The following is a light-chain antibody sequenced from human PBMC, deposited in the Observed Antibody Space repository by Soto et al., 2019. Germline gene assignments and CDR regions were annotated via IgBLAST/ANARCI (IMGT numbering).Light chain of an antibody. V-gene: IGKV3-11*01. Sequence: EIVLTQSPATLSLSPGERATLSCRASQSVGTFSAWYQHKPGQAPRLLIYDASNRATGVPARFSGSGSGTDFTLTISSLEPEDFAVYYCEQRSNWTPALTFGGGTKV. CDR3: EQRSNWTPALT. J-gene: IGKJ4*01. CDR2: DAS. CDR1: QSVGTF.